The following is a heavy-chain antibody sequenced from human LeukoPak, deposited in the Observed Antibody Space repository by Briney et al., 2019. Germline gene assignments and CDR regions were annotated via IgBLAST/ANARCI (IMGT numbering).Heavy chain of an antibody. CDR1: GLTFSTYW. CDR3: ARDDGYRGVDY. J-gene: IGHJ4*02. Sequence: PGGSLRLSCAASGLTFSTYWMSWVRQAPGKGLEWVANIKEDGSEKYYVDSVEGRFTVSRDNAKNSLYLQMNSLRVEDTAVYYCARDDGYRGVDYWGQGTLATVS. D-gene: IGHD5-24*01. CDR2: IKEDGSEK. V-gene: IGHV3-7*01.